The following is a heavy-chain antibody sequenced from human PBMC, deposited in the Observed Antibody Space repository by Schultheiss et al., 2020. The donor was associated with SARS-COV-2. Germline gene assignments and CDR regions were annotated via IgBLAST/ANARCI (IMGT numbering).Heavy chain of an antibody. J-gene: IGHJ4*02. V-gene: IGHV3-21*01. CDR2: ISSSSSYI. CDR3: ARGSRIQLWLGDY. CDR1: GFTFGTYA. Sequence: GGSLRLSCSASGFTFGTYAMHWVRQAPGKGLEWVSSISSSSSYIYYADSVKGRFTISRDNAKNSLYLQMNSLRAEDTAVYYCARGSRIQLWLGDYWGQGTLVTVSS. D-gene: IGHD5-18*01.